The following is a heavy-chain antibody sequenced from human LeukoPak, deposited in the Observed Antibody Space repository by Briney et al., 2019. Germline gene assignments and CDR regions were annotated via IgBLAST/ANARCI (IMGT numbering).Heavy chain of an antibody. V-gene: IGHV3-21*01. CDR2: ISPSSNYI. D-gene: IGHD4-23*01. CDR1: GFTFSSYS. CDR3: ARDLRHPVGGTSY. J-gene: IGHJ4*02. Sequence: GGSLRLSCAASGFTFSSYSMNWVRQAPGKGLEWVSSISPSSNYIYYADSVKGRFTIARDNAKTSLYRQMNSLRAEDTAVYYCARDLRHPVGGTSYWGQGTLVTVSS.